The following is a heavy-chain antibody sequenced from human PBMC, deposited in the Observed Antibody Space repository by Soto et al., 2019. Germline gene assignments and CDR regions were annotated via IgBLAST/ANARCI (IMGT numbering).Heavy chain of an antibody. CDR2: IIPIFGTA. J-gene: IGHJ4*02. Sequence: ASVKVSCKASGGTFISYAISWVRQAPGQGLEWMGGIIPIFGTANYAQKFQGRVTITADESTSTAYMELSSLRSEDTAVYYCARDYGGITLTDWGQRTLLTFSS. V-gene: IGHV1-69*13. CDR1: GGTFISYA. CDR3: ARDYGGITLTD. D-gene: IGHD3-10*01.